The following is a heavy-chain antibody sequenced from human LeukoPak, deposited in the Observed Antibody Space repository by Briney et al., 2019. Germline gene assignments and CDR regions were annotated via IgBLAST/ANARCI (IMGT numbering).Heavy chain of an antibody. D-gene: IGHD4-17*01. CDR2: INPNSGGT. CDR3: ARVNYGNTWFDP. CDR1: GYTFLGYY. Sequence: ASVKVSCKASGYTFLGYYMHWVRQAPGQGLEWMGRINPNSGGTNYAQKFQGRVTMTRDTSISTAYMELSRLRSDDTAMYYCARVNYGNTWFDPWGQGTLVTVSS. J-gene: IGHJ5*02. V-gene: IGHV1-2*06.